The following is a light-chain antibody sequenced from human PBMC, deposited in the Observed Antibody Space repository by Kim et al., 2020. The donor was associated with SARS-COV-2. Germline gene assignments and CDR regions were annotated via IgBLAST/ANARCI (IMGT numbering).Light chain of an antibody. CDR3: LQDYNYPFT. CDR1: QDIGGD. Sequence: AIQITQSPSSLSASVGDRVTISCRASQDIGGDLAWYQQKPEKAPKVLIYGASNLQTGVPSRFSGSGSGTDFTLTISSLQPEDFATYYCLQDYNYPFTFGQGTRLEIK. J-gene: IGKJ5*01. V-gene: IGKV1-6*01. CDR2: GAS.